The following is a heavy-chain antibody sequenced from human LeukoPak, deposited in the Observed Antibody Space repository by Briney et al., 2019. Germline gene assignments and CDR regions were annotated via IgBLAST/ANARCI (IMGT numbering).Heavy chain of an antibody. CDR1: GFSVSSNY. Sequence: PGGSLRLSCAASGFSVSSNYMSWVRQAPGKGLEWVSVIYSDGSTYYADSVKGRFTISRDNSKNTLYLQMNSLRAEDTAVYYCAKDSSIAVAGRGFDYWGQGTLVTVSS. CDR3: AKDSSIAVAGRGFDY. CDR2: IYSDGST. J-gene: IGHJ4*02. D-gene: IGHD6-19*01. V-gene: IGHV3-53*01.